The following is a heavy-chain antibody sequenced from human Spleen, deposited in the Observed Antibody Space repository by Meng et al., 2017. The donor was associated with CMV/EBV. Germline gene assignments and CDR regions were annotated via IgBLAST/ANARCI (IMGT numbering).Heavy chain of an antibody. V-gene: IGHV1-2*02. J-gene: IGHJ4*02. D-gene: IGHD2-2*01. Sequence: ASVKVSCKASGYTFTDYYIHWVRQAPGQGLEWMGWINPNSGGTNYAQKFQGRVTMTRDTSISTAYMELSRLRSDDTAVYYCARDLIGGAVVVPAASAVPGYWGQGTPVTVSS. CDR3: ARDLIGGAVVVPAASAVPGY. CDR1: GYTFTDYY. CDR2: INPNSGGT.